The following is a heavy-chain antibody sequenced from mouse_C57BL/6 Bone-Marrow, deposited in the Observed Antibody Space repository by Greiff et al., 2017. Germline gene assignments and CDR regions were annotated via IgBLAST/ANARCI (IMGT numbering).Heavy chain of an antibody. Sequence: VQLQQPGAELVKPGASVKLSCKASGYTFTRYWMQWVKQRPGQGLEWIGEIAPSDSYTNYNQKFKGKATLTVDTSSSTAYMQRSSLTSEDSAVYYCARRVTTRDYYAMDDWGQGTSVTGSS. CDR2: IAPSDSYT. CDR1: GYTFTRYW. CDR3: ARRVTTRDYYAMDD. J-gene: IGHJ4*01. V-gene: IGHV1-50*01. D-gene: IGHD2-2*01.